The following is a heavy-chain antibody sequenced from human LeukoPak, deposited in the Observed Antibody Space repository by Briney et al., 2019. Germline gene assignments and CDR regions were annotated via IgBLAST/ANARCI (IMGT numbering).Heavy chain of an antibody. CDR2: YSTGRT. CDR3: ARDAPGVADHYYYYMDV. V-gene: IGHV4-30-2*04. J-gene: IGHJ6*03. Sequence: YSTGRTFYNPSLKSRVTISIDTSKNQVSLRLRSVTAADMAVYYCARDAPGVADHYYYYMDVWGKGTTVTVSS. D-gene: IGHD3-3*01.